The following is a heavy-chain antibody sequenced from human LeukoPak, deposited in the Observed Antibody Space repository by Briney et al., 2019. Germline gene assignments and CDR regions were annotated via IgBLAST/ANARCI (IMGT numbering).Heavy chain of an antibody. J-gene: IGHJ4*02. CDR1: GGSFSGYY. CDR3: ARDLVYCSGGSCYPYYFDY. Sequence: ASETLSLTCAVYGGSFSGYYWSWIRQPPGKGLEWIGEINRSGSTNYNPSLKSRVTISVDTSKNQFSLKLSSVTAADTAVYYCARDLVYCSGGSCYPYYFDYWGQGTLVTVSS. CDR2: INRSGST. V-gene: IGHV4-34*01. D-gene: IGHD2-15*01.